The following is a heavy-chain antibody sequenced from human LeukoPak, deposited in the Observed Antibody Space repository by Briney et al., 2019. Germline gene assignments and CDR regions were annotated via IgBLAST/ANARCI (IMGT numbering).Heavy chain of an antibody. CDR1: GGSFSGYY. CDR3: ARGPRIVLMVYASAANWFDP. V-gene: IGHV4-34*01. CDR2: INHSGST. J-gene: IGHJ5*02. Sequence: SETLSLTCAVYGGSFSGYYWSWIRQPPGQGLEWIGEINHSGSTNYNPSLKSPVTISVDTSKNQFSLKLSSVTAADTAVYYCARGPRIVLMVYASAANWFDPWGQGTLVTVSS. D-gene: IGHD2-8*01.